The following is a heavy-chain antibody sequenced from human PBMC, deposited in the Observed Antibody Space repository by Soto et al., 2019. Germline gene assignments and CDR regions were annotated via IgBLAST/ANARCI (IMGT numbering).Heavy chain of an antibody. D-gene: IGHD6-13*01. J-gene: IGHJ6*02. CDR3: ASTAGRGQQLVGGYYYYGMDV. CDR1: GGTFSSYA. CDR2: IIPIFGTA. Sequence: SVKVSCKASGGTFSSYAISWVRQAPGQGLEWMGGIIPIFGTANYAQKFQGRVTITADESTSTAYMELSSLRSEDTAVYYCASTAGRGQQLVGGYYYYGMDVWGQGTTVTVSS. V-gene: IGHV1-69*13.